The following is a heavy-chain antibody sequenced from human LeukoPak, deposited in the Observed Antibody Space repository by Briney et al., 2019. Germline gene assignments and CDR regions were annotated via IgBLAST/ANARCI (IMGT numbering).Heavy chain of an antibody. CDR2: ICGSGGST. Sequence: PGGSLRLSCAASGFTFSSYAMSWVRQAPGKGLEWVSAICGSGGSTYYADSVKGRFTISRDNAKNSLYLQMNSLRDEDTAVYYCARASPSGYDYWGQGTLVTVSS. D-gene: IGHD3-22*01. V-gene: IGHV3-23*01. CDR1: GFTFSSYA. CDR3: ARASPSGYDY. J-gene: IGHJ4*02.